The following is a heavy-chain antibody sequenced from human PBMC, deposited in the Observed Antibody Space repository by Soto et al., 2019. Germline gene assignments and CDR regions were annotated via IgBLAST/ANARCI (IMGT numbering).Heavy chain of an antibody. CDR3: ASTGEGAVAGIGY. V-gene: IGHV3-30-3*01. D-gene: IGHD6-19*01. CDR1: GFTFSSYA. CDR2: ISYDGSNK. Sequence: QVQLVESGGGVVQPGRSLRLSCAASGFTFSSYAMHWVRQAPGKGLEWVAVISYDGSNKYYADSVKGRFTISRDNSKNTLYLQMNSMRAEDTPVYYCASTGEGAVAGIGYWGQGTLVTVSS. J-gene: IGHJ4*02.